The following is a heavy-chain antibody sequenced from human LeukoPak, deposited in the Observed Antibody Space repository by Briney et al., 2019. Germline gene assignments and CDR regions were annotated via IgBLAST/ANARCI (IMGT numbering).Heavy chain of an antibody. J-gene: IGHJ6*02. CDR1: GVSISSGGYH. V-gene: IGHV4-31*03. CDR3: AREADSGTYARHGMDV. Sequence: SQTLSLTCTVSGVSISSGGYHWSWIRQHPEKGLEWIGYIYYSGSTYYNPSLKSRVSISVDTSKNQFSLKLNSVTVADTAVYYCAREADSGTYARHGMDVWGQGTTVTVSS. CDR2: IYYSGST. D-gene: IGHD1-26*01.